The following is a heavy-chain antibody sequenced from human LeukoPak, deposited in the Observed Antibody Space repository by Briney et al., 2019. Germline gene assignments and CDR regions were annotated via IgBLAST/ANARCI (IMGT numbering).Heavy chain of an antibody. CDR3: ARAGYYDSSGYYGDLYYFDY. CDR1: GGTFSSYA. D-gene: IGHD3-22*01. J-gene: IGHJ4*02. Sequence: AASVKVSCKASGGTFSSYAISWVRQATGQGLEWMGWMNPNSGNTGYAQKFQGRVTITRNTSISTAYMELSSLRSEDTAVYYCARAGYYDSSGYYGDLYYFDYWGQGTLVTVSS. V-gene: IGHV1-8*03. CDR2: MNPNSGNT.